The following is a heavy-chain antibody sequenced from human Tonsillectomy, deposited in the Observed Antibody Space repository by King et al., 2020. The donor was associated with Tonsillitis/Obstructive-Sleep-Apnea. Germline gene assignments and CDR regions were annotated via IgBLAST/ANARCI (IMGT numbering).Heavy chain of an antibody. CDR3: ASQYYDFWSGELPWFDP. J-gene: IGHJ5*02. CDR2: IYYSGST. Sequence: QLQESGPGLVKPSETLSLTCTVSGGSISSSSYYWGWIRQPPGKGLEWIGSIYYSGSTYYNPSLKSRVTISVDTSKNQFSLKLSSVTAADTAVYYCASQYYDFWSGELPWFDPWGQGTLVTVSS. V-gene: IGHV4-39*01. CDR1: GGSISSSSYY. D-gene: IGHD3-3*01.